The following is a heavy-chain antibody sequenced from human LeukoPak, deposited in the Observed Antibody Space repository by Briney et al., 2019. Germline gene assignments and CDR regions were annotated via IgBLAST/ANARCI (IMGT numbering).Heavy chain of an antibody. CDR3: VRDHQLRDPGC. CDR2: ISGTSTYI. J-gene: IGHJ4*02. CDR1: GFTFDKYF. Sequence: PGGSLRLSCATSGFTFDKYFIHWVRQAPGKGLDWVSSISGTSTYIDCADSVKGRFTISRDNAKNSLYLQMNSLRVEDTAVYYCVRDHQLRDPGCWGQGTLVTVSS. D-gene: IGHD5-24*01. V-gene: IGHV3-21*01.